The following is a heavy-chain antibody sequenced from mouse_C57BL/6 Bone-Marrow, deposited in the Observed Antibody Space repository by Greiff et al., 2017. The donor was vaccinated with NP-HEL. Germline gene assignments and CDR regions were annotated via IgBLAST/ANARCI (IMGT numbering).Heavy chain of an antibody. V-gene: IGHV1-64*01. Sequence: VQLQQPGAELVKPGASVKLSCKASGYTFTSYWMHWVKQRPGQGLEWIGMIHPNSGSTNYNEKFKSKATLTVDKSSSTAYMQLSSLTSEDAAVYYCANMVSTGYYAMDYWGQGTSVTVSS. J-gene: IGHJ4*01. CDR2: IHPNSGST. CDR3: ANMVSTGYYAMDY. CDR1: GYTFTSYW. D-gene: IGHD1-1*02.